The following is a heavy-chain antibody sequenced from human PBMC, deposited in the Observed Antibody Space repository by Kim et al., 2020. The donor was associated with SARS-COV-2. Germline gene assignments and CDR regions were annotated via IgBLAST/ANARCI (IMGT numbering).Heavy chain of an antibody. Sequence: SETLSLTCTVSGCSISSYYWSWIRQPPGKGLEWIGYIYYSGSTNYNPSLKSRVTISVDTSKNQFSLKLSSVTAADTAVFYCWRHFQIQDSWSGPGGLDY. V-gene: IGHV4-59*08. CDR1: GCSISSYY. CDR2: IYYSGST. D-gene: IGHD3-3*01. CDR3: WRHFQIQDSWSGPGGLDY. J-gene: IGHJ4*01.